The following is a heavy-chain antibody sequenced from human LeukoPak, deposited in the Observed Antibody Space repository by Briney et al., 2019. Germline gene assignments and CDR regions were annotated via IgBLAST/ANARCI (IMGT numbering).Heavy chain of an antibody. J-gene: IGHJ4*02. CDR2: ISYDGSNK. CDR1: GFTFNSYA. Sequence: GGSLRLSCAASGFTFNSYAMHWVRQAPGKGQECVVVISYDGSNKYYADSVKGRFTISRDNSKNTLYLQMNSLRAEDTAVYYCARGYYYGSGSSPFVYWGQGTLVTVSS. CDR3: ARGYYYGSGSSPFVY. D-gene: IGHD3-10*01. V-gene: IGHV3-30*01.